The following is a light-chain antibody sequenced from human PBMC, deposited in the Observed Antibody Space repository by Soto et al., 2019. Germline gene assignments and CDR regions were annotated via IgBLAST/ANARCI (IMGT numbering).Light chain of an antibody. CDR3: QQYGSSPWT. J-gene: IGKJ1*01. V-gene: IGKV3-20*01. CDR1: QNVNNNY. CDR2: GAS. Sequence: ENVLTQSPVTLSLSPGEIATVSCSASQNVNNNYLVWYQQRPGQAPGLLIHGASSRAAGVPDRFTGSGSGTDFTLTINRLEPEDFAVYYCQQYGSSPWTFGQGTKVDIK.